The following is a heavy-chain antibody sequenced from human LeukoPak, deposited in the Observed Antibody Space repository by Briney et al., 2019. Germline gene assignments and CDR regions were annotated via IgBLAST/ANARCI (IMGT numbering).Heavy chain of an antibody. Sequence: GRSLRLSCAASGFTFSSYAMHWVRQAPGKGLEWVAVISYDGSNKYYADSVKGRFTISRDNSKNTLYLQMNSLRAEDTAVYYCAREGQQWLVRGYYFDYWGQGTLVTVSS. J-gene: IGHJ4*02. CDR2: ISYDGSNK. V-gene: IGHV3-30-3*01. CDR1: GFTFSSYA. D-gene: IGHD6-19*01. CDR3: AREGQQWLVRGYYFDY.